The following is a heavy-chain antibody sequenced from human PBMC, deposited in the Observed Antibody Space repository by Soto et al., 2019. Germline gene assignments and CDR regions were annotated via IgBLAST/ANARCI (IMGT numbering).Heavy chain of an antibody. D-gene: IGHD6-6*01. Sequence: PGESLRISCKGSGYSFTSYWIGWVRQMPGKGLEWMGIIYPGDSDTRYSPSFQGQVTISADKSISTAYLQWSSLKASDTAMYYCARARAYSSSPPQYYYYYYGMDVWGQGTTVTVSS. V-gene: IGHV5-51*01. CDR3: ARARAYSSSPPQYYYYYYGMDV. CDR2: IYPGDSDT. CDR1: GYSFTSYW. J-gene: IGHJ6*02.